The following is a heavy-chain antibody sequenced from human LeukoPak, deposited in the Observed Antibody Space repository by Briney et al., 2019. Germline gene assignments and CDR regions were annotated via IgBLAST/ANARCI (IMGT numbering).Heavy chain of an antibody. CDR3: AKDPTAPVGFFDD. CDR1: XXXXSSYG. CDR2: ISYDGSNK. V-gene: IGHV3-30*18. J-gene: IGHJ4*02. Sequence: GGSLRLACAASXXXXSSYGMDWVRQXXXXXXGWXAVISYDGSNKYYADSVKGRFTTSRDNSKNTLYLQMNSLRAEDTAVYYCAKDPTAPVGFFDDWGQGTLVTVSS. D-gene: IGHD1-26*01.